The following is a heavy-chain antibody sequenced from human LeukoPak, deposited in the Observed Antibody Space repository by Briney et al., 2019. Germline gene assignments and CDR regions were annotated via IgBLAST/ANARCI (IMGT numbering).Heavy chain of an antibody. D-gene: IGHD1-26*01. J-gene: IGHJ6*02. CDR1: GGSISNYY. Sequence: SETLSLTCTVSGGSISNYYWSWIRQPPGKGLEWIGYIYYSGSTNYNPSLKSRVTISVDTSKNQFSLKLSSVTAADTAVYYCARVGGTNYYYYGMDVWGQGTAVTVSS. V-gene: IGHV4-59*01. CDR2: IYYSGST. CDR3: ARVGGTNYYYYGMDV.